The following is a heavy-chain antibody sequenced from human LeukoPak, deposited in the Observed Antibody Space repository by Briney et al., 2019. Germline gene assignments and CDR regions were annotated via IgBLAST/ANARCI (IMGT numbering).Heavy chain of an antibody. CDR3: ARARVVVVITSLFDS. CDR2: MSYDGSNK. V-gene: IGHV3-30-3*01. CDR1: GFTFSNYA. J-gene: IGHJ4*02. Sequence: PGGSLRLSCAASGFTFSNYAMHWVRQAPGKGLEWVAVMSYDGSNKYYADSVKGRFTISRDNSKNTLYLQMNSLRAEDTAVYCCARARVVVVITSLFDSWGQGTLVTVSS. D-gene: IGHD3-22*01.